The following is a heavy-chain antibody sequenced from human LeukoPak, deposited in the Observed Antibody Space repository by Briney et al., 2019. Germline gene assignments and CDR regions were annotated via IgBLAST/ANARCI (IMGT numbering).Heavy chain of an antibody. CDR2: IRPDDSDT. CDR1: EYSFTNYW. CDR3: TRARHGNCYRDH. J-gene: IGHJ4*02. Sequence: GESLKISCKDSEYSFTNYWIGWVRQMPGKGLEWMGIIRPDDSDTRYSPSFQGQVTISADKSTSTAYLQWSSLKASDTAMYYCTRARHGNCYRDHWGQGTLVTVSS. V-gene: IGHV5-51*01. D-gene: IGHD1-26*01.